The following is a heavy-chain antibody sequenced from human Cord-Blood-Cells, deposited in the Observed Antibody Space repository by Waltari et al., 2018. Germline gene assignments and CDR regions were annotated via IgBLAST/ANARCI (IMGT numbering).Heavy chain of an antibody. Sequence: QVQLVQPGAEVKKPGSSVKVSCTASGATISIYAISWVRQAPGQGLEWMGGIIPIFGTANYAQKFQGRVTITADKSTSTAYMELSSLRSEDTAVYYCASDLNWGSNGMDVWGQGTTVTVSS. CDR3: ASDLNWGSNGMDV. D-gene: IGHD7-27*01. J-gene: IGHJ6*02. CDR1: GATISIYA. V-gene: IGHV1-69*06. CDR2: IIPIFGTA.